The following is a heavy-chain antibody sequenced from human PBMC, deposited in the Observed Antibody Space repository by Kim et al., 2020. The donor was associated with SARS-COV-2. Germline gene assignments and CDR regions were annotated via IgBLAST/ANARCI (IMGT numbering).Heavy chain of an antibody. Sequence: GGSLRLSCAASGFTFSSYGMHWVRQAPGKGLEWVAVIWYDGSNKYYADSVKGRFTISRDNSKNTLYLQMNSLRAEDTAVYYCAKEGGYDYFGWFDPWGQGTLVTVSS. J-gene: IGHJ5*02. D-gene: IGHD5-12*01. CDR2: IWYDGSNK. CDR3: AKEGGYDYFGWFDP. CDR1: GFTFSSYG. V-gene: IGHV3-33*06.